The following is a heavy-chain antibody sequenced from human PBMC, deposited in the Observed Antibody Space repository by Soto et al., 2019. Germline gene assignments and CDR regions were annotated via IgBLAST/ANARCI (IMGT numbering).Heavy chain of an antibody. CDR1: GGSISSYY. CDR2: IYSSGRA. CDR3: AGMSFTGFGELFDNFYFSGLDV. Sequence: SETLSLTCNVSGGSISSYYWTWIRQPPGKGLEWIGHIYSSGRANYNPSVQSRVTISLDTSKNHFSLNLSSVTAADTAVYYCAGMSFTGFGELFDNFYFSGLDVWGQGTTVTVSS. J-gene: IGHJ6*02. V-gene: IGHV4-59*01. D-gene: IGHD3-3*01.